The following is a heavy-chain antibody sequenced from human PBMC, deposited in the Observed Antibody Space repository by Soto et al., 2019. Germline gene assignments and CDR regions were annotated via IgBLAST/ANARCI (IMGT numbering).Heavy chain of an antibody. J-gene: IGHJ4*02. V-gene: IGHV1-69*13. CDR3: ARSTSSSSQN. CDR1: GGTFSSYA. CDR2: IIPIFGTA. Sequence: GAAVKVSCKASGGTFSSYAISWVRQAPGQGLEWMGGIIPIFGTANYAQKFQGRVTITADESTSTAYMELSSLRSEDTAVYYCARSTSSSSQNWGQGTLVTVSS. D-gene: IGHD6-6*01.